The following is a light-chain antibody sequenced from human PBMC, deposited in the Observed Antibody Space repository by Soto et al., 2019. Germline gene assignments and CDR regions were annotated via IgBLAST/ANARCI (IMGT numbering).Light chain of an antibody. CDR2: CAS. CDR3: QQYGSSQYT. Sequence: EIVLTQSPGTLSLSPGERATLSCRASQSVSSSNLAWYQQKPGQAPRLLIYCASSRATGIPDRFSGSGSGTDFTLTISRLEPADFAVYYCQQYGSSQYTFGQGTKLEIK. V-gene: IGKV3-20*01. CDR1: QSVSSSN. J-gene: IGKJ2*01.